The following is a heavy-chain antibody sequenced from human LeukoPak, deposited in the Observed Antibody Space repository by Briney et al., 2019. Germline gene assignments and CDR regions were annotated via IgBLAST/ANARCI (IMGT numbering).Heavy chain of an antibody. D-gene: IGHD5-12*01. J-gene: IGHJ4*02. CDR2: IYHSGST. CDR3: ARDVRYSGCDLGTDY. CDR1: GYSISSGYY. V-gene: IGHV4-38-2*02. Sequence: PSETLSLTCAVSGYSISSGYYWGWIRQPPGKGLEWIGSIYHSGSTYYNPSLKSRVTISVDTSKNQFSLKLSSVTAADTAVYYCARDVRYSGCDLGTDYWGQGTLVTVSS.